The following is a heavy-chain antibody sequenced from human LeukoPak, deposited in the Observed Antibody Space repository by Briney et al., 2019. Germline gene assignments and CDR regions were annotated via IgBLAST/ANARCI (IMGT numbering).Heavy chain of an antibody. CDR1: GYSFSSYW. J-gene: IGHJ5*02. D-gene: IGHD2-2*01. V-gene: IGHV5-51*01. Sequence: GESLKTSCKGSGYSFSSYWIGWVRQMPGKGLEWMGIIYPGDSDTRYSPSFQGQVTISADKSVSTAYLQWSSLKASDTAMYYCARQWGDCSSTSCYSASWGQGTLVTVSS. CDR2: IYPGDSDT. CDR3: ARQWGDCSSTSCYSAS.